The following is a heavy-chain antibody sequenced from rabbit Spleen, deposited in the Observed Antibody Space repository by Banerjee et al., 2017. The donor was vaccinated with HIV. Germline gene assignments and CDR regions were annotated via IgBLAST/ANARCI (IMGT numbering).Heavy chain of an antibody. CDR1: GFTFSSSYY. D-gene: IGHD8-1*01. Sequence: QEQLVESGGGLVQPEGSLTLTCTASGFTFSSSYYMCWVRQAPGKGLEWIACIYGGGGGRTFYASWVNGRFTITRSTSLNTVTLQLNSLTAADTATYFCARDTGSSFSSYGMDLWGQGTLVTVS. V-gene: IGHV1S47*01. J-gene: IGHJ6*01. CDR3: ARDTGSSFSSYGMDL. CDR2: IYGGGGGRT.